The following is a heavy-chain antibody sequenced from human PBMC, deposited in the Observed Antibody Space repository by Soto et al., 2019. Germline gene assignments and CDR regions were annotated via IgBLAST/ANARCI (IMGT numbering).Heavy chain of an antibody. CDR1: EFTFSNSA. V-gene: IGHV3-23*01. J-gene: IGHJ1*01. CDR3: VKDPFPDYYDSSGYRPWSTVAAL. CDR2: FSGSGDRT. D-gene: IGHD3-22*01. Sequence: GRLLRLSYAASEFTFSNSAVSRIRKAPGKGLEWISPFSGSGDRTYYADSVKGRFAISRDNSKNTLYLQMSSLRAEDTAVYYCVKDPFPDYYDSSGYRPWSTVAALWGQGTLVTVSS.